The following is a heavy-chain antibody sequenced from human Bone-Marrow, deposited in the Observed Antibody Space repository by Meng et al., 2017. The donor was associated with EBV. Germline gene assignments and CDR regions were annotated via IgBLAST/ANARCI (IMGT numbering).Heavy chain of an antibody. V-gene: IGHV1-18*01. CDR2: ISGYDGNT. CDR1: GYSFSNYG. Sequence: QVLSVQSGAVVKRPGASVKGSCKASGYSFSNYGIAWVRQAPGQGLEWMGWISGYDGNTNYEQKFQGRVTMTTDTSTSTAYMDLRSLRSDDTAVYYCARIGRFCGGDCYADYWGQGTLVTVSS. J-gene: IGHJ4*02. D-gene: IGHD2-21*01. CDR3: ARIGRFCGGDCYADY.